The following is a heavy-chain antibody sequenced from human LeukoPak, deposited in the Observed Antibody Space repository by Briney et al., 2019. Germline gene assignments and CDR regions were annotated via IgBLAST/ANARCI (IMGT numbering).Heavy chain of an antibody. J-gene: IGHJ5*02. CDR1: GFTFSDYA. D-gene: IGHD2-15*01. CDR3: AKLGCSAGSCYSHH. CDR2: ITYTGDDT. V-gene: IGHV3-23*01. Sequence: PGGSLRLSCAASGFTFSDYAMSWVRQSPGRGLEWVSTITYTGDDTYYADSVKGRFTISRDNSRNTLYLQMSSLRAEDAALYYCAKLGCSAGSCYSHHWGQGTLVTVSS.